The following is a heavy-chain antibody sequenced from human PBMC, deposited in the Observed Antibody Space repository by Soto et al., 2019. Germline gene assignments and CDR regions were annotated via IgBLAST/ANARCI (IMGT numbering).Heavy chain of an antibody. CDR2: IWYDGSNK. V-gene: IGHV3-33*01. Sequence: QVQLVESGGGVVQPGRSLRLSCAASGFTFSSYGMHWVRQAPGKGLELVAVIWYDGSNKYYADSVKGRFTISRDNSKNTLYLQMNSLRAEDTAVYYCARGDYGDYPILPIHGMDVWGQGTTVTVSS. D-gene: IGHD4-17*01. CDR3: ARGDYGDYPILPIHGMDV. CDR1: GFTFSSYG. J-gene: IGHJ6*02.